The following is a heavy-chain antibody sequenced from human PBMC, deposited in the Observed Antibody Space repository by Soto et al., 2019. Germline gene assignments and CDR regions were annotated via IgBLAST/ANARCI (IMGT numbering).Heavy chain of an antibody. D-gene: IGHD3-22*01. V-gene: IGHV3-64D*06. CDR3: VKGEYYYDSSGYYPFDY. Sequence: GGSLRLSCAASGFTFSIYAMHWVRQAPGKGLEYVSSISTNGGSTDYADSVKGRFTISRDNSKNTVYLQMSSLRVEDTAVYYCVKGEYYYDSSGYYPFDYWGQRTLVTVSS. J-gene: IGHJ4*02. CDR1: GFTFSIYA. CDR2: ISTNGGST.